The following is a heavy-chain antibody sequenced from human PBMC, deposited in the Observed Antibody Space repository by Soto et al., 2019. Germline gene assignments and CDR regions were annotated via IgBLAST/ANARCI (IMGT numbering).Heavy chain of an antibody. J-gene: IGHJ4*02. CDR3: ARDIGGKDTAMIDY. D-gene: IGHD5-18*01. CDR1: GFTFSSYA. Sequence: PGGSLRLSCAASGFTFSSYAMHWVRQAPGKGLEWVAVISYDGSNKYYADSVKGRFTISRDNSKNTLYLQMNSLRAEDTAVYYCARDIGGKDTAMIDYWGQGTLVTVSS. CDR2: ISYDGSNK. V-gene: IGHV3-30-3*01.